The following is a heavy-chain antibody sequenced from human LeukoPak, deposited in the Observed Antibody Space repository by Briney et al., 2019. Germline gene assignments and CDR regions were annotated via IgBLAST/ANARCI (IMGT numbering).Heavy chain of an antibody. CDR3: ASSKGSSGYYYLGY. V-gene: IGHV3-64*01. D-gene: IGHD3-22*01. CDR2: ISSNGGST. CDR1: GFTFSSYA. J-gene: IGHJ4*02. Sequence: GGSLRLSCAASGFTFSSYAMHWVRQAPGKGLEYVSAISSNGGSTYYANSVKGRFTISRDNSKNSLYLQMNSLRAEDTAVYYCASSKGSSGYYYLGYWGQGTLVTVSS.